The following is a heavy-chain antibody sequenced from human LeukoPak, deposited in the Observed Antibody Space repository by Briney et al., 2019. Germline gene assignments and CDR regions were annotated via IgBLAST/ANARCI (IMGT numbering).Heavy chain of an antibody. CDR3: ARHPKSGYSGYESDY. CDR2: IYHSGST. CDR1: GGSISSSNW. D-gene: IGHD5-12*01. J-gene: IGHJ4*02. Sequence: SETLSLTYAVSGGSISSSNWWSWVRQPPGKGLEWIGEIYHSGSTNYNPSLKSRVTISVDKSKNQFSLKLSSVTAADTAVYYCARHPKSGYSGYESDYWGQGTLVTVSS. V-gene: IGHV4-4*02.